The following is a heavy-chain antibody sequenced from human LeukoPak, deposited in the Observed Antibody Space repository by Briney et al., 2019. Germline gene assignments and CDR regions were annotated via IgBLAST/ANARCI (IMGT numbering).Heavy chain of an antibody. J-gene: IGHJ3*02. V-gene: IGHV4-4*07. CDR1: GGSISGYQ. CDR3: ARGYYDRSGHSPFDALDI. CDR2: IYTSGST. D-gene: IGHD3-22*01. Sequence: SETLSLTCTVSGGSISGYQWSWIRQPAGKGLEWIGRIYTSGSTNYNPSLKSRVTMSVDTSKNQFSLKLSSVTAADTAMYYCARGYYDRSGHSPFDALDIWGQGTMVTVSS.